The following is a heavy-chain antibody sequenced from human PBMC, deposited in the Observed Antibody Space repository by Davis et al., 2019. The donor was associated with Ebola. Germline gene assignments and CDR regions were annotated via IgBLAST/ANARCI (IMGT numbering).Heavy chain of an antibody. Sequence: ASVKVSCKASGYIFTNYYIHWVRQAPGQGLEWMGIINPSGGDTSYAQKFQGRVTMTRDTSTSTVYMELSSLRSEDTAVYYCARAPGYYDILTGYYSSGGMDVWGQGTTVTVSS. V-gene: IGHV1-46*03. J-gene: IGHJ6*02. CDR2: INPSGGDT. CDR3: ARAPGYYDILTGYYSSGGMDV. D-gene: IGHD3-9*01. CDR1: GYIFTNYY.